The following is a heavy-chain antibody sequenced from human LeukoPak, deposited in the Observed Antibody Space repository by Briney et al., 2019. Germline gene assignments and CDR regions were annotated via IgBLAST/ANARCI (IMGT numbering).Heavy chain of an antibody. J-gene: IGHJ5*02. V-gene: IGHV1-46*01. CDR3: AKETPNTGWFDP. D-gene: IGHD1-14*01. Sequence: GASVTVSCTASGHTFTTYYVHLVRQAPGQGLEWMGVINPGGDGTNYPQRFQGRVTLTRDTSTSTVYMELSSLRSEDTAIYYCAKETPNTGWFDPWGQGTLVTVSS. CDR2: INPGGDGT. CDR1: GHTFTTYY.